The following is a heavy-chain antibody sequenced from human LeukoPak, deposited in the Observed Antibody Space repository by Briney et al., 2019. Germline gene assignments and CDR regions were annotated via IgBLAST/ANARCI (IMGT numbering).Heavy chain of an antibody. CDR2: IYTSGST. Sequence: SETLSLTCTVSGGSISSYYWSWIRQPAGKGLEWIGRIYTSGSTNYNPSLKSRVTMSVDTSKNQFSLKLSSVTAADTAVYYCAREKRDYYDSSGYYYYWGQGTLVTVSS. D-gene: IGHD3-22*01. V-gene: IGHV4-4*07. CDR3: AREKRDYYDSSGYYYY. CDR1: GGSISSYY. J-gene: IGHJ4*02.